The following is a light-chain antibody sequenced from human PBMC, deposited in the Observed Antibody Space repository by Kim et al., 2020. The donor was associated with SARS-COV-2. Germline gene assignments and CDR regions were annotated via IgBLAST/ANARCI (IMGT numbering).Light chain of an antibody. Sequence: QAASVSGSPGQSITISCTGTSSDIAIYKYVSWYQQHPGKAPKLMIYDVSKRPSGVSNRFSGSKSGNTASLTISGLQAEDEADYYCSSYTTTSTLFGGGTQLTVL. CDR2: DVS. J-gene: IGLJ2*01. V-gene: IGLV2-14*01. CDR1: SSDIAIYKY. CDR3: SSYTTTSTL.